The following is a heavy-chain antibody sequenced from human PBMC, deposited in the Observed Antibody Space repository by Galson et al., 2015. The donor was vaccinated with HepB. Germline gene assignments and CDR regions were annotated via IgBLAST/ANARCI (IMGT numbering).Heavy chain of an antibody. V-gene: IGHV5-51*01. CDR1: ENTFTNHW. Sequence: QSGAEVKEPGESLKISCKDSENTFTNHWIAWVRQLPGKGLEWMGIIYPGDSDTRYSPSFQGQVTISADKSINTAYLQWGSLKASDAGMYYCAKGGLHWPKFDNWGQGTLVTVSS. CDR3: AKGGLHWPKFDN. D-gene: IGHD3/OR15-3a*01. CDR2: IYPGDSDT. J-gene: IGHJ4*02.